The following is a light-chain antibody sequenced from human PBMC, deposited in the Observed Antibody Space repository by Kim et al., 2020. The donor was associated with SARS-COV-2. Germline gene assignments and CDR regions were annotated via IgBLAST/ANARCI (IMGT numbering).Light chain of an antibody. J-gene: IGKJ4*01. CDR2: AAS. V-gene: IGKV1-39*01. CDR3: QQSYSTLPLT. Sequence: SVGDRVTITCRASQSISSYLNWYQQKPGKAPKLLIYAASSLQSGVPSRFSGCGSGTDFTLTISSLQPEDFATYYCQQSYSTLPLTFGGGTKVEIK. CDR1: QSISSY.